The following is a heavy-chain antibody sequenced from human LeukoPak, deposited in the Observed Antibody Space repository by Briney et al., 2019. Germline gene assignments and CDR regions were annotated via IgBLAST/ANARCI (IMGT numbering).Heavy chain of an antibody. CDR1: GGSISSYY. CDR3: ARGLGGSSGCFGY. CDR2: FYYSGST. V-gene: IGHV4-59*01. D-gene: IGHD6-19*01. J-gene: IGHJ4*02. Sequence: SETLSLTCTVSGGSISSYYWNWIRQPPGKGLEWIGYFYYSGSTNYNPSLKSRVTISVDTSKNQLSLKLSSVTAADTAVYYCARGLGGSSGCFGYWGQGTLVTVSS.